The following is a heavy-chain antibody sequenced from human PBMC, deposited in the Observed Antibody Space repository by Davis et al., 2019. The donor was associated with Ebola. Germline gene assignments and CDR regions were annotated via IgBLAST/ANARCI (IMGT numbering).Heavy chain of an antibody. J-gene: IGHJ4*02. V-gene: IGHV3-7*01. CDR2: IKQDGSEK. Sequence: GESLKISCAASGFTFSSYWMSWVRQAPGKGLEWVTNIKQDGSEKNYMDSVKGRFSISRDNAKNSLYLQMNSLRAEDTAVYYCARVTWTRSGYSYGYHFDYWGQGTLVTVSS. CDR3: ARVTWTRSGYSYGYHFDY. CDR1: GFTFSSYW. D-gene: IGHD5-18*01.